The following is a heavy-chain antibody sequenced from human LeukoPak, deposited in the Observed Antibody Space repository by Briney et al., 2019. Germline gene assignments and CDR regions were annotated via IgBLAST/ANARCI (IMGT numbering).Heavy chain of an antibody. J-gene: IGHJ3*02. D-gene: IGHD6-19*01. Sequence: SCKASGYTFTGYYMHWVRQAPGKGLEWVAFIRYDGSNKYYADSVKGRFTISRDNSKNTLYLQMNSLRAEDTAVYYCAKDEYSSGWYVDAFDIWGQGTMVTVSS. CDR3: AKDEYSSGWYVDAFDI. CDR2: IRYDGSNK. CDR1: GYTFTGYY. V-gene: IGHV3-30*02.